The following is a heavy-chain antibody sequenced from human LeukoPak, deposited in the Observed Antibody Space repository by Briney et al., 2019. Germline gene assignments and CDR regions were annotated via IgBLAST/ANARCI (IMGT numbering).Heavy chain of an antibody. Sequence: GGSLRLSCAASGFTFSDYYMSWIRQAPGKGLEWVGRIKSNADGGTPDYAAPARGRFTISRDDSKNTLYLQMNSLKTEDTAVYYCTTFYHEYSPYWGRGTLVTVSS. V-gene: IGHV3-15*01. CDR3: TTFYHEYSPY. CDR2: IKSNADGGTP. J-gene: IGHJ4*02. D-gene: IGHD2/OR15-2a*01. CDR1: GFTFSDYY.